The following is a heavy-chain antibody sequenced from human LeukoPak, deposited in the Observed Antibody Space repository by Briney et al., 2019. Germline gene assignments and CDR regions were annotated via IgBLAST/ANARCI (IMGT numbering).Heavy chain of an antibody. V-gene: IGHV3-33*01. J-gene: IGHJ6*02. CDR3: ARDGDLKLGIDYYYYGMDV. Sequence: GGSLRLSCAASGFTFSSYGMHWVRQAPGKGLEWVAVIWYDGSNKYYADSVRGRFTISRDNSKNTLYLQMNSLRAEDTAVYYRARDGDLKLGIDYYYYGMDVWGQGTTVTVSS. D-gene: IGHD7-27*01. CDR1: GFTFSSYG. CDR2: IWYDGSNK.